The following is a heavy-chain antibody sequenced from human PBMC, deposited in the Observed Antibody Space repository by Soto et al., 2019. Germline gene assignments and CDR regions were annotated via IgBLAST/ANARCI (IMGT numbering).Heavy chain of an antibody. CDR2: ISAYNGNT. J-gene: IGHJ3*02. D-gene: IGHD3-22*01. CDR1: GYTFTSYG. V-gene: IGHV1-18*01. CDR3: ARHYDSSGYVDAFDI. Sequence: QVQLVQSGAEVKKPGASVKVSCKASGYTFTSYGISWVRQAPGQGLEWMGWISAYNGNTNYAQKLQGRVTMTTDTPTSTAYRELRSLRSDDTAVYYCARHYDSSGYVDAFDIWGQGTMVTVSS.